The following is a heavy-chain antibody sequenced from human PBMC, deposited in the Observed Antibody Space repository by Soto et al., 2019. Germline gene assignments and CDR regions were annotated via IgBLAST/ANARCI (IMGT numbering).Heavy chain of an antibody. CDR3: ARVPDR. V-gene: IGHV4-59*01. D-gene: IGHD2-2*01. CDR1: GGSITTDY. J-gene: IGHJ5*02. CDR2: IYYSGST. Sequence: SETLSLTCTVSGGSITTDYWSWIRQPPGKGLEWIGNIYYSGSTNYNPSHKSRVTISLDTSKNEFSLKLSSVTAADTAVYYCARVPDRWGQGTQVTVSS.